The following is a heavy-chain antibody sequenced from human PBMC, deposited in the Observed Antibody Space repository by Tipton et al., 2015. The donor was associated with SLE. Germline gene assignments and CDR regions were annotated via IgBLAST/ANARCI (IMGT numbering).Heavy chain of an antibody. J-gene: IGHJ3*01. CDR3: ARDIRFLEFLPDAFDL. CDR2: ISSGGSSI. CDR1: GSTFDTFE. Sequence: SLRLSCAASGSTFDTFEMNWVRQAPGKGLEWVSYISSGGSSIYYADSVRGRFTISRDNSKNSLYLQMNGLRAEGTAVYYCARDIRFLEFLPDAFDLWGQGTLVTVSS. V-gene: IGHV3-48*03. D-gene: IGHD3-3*01.